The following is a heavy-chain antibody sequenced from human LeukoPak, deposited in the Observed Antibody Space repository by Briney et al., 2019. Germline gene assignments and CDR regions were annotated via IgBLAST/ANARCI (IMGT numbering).Heavy chain of an antibody. V-gene: IGHV3-11*04. J-gene: IGHJ3*02. CDR3: ARPSGSYYYDAFDI. CDR2: ISSSGSTI. Sequence: PGGSLRLSCAASGFTFSDYYMSWIRQAPGKGLEWVSYISSSGSTIYYADSVKGRFTISRDNAKKTLYLQMNSLRVEDTAVYYCARPSGSYYYDAFDIWGHGTMVTVSS. CDR1: GFTFSDYY. D-gene: IGHD1-26*01.